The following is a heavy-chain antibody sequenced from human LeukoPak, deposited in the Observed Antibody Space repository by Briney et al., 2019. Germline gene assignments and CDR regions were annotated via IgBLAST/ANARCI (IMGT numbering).Heavy chain of an antibody. Sequence: GGSLRLSCAASGFTFSSYAMHWVRQAPGKGLEWVAFIRHDGSNKYYADSVKGRFTISRDNFKNTLYLQMNSLRAEDTAVYYCAKEYPNWNLDYWGQGTLVTVSS. CDR3: AKEYPNWNLDY. CDR2: IRHDGSNK. V-gene: IGHV3-30*02. D-gene: IGHD1-20*01. CDR1: GFTFSSYA. J-gene: IGHJ4*02.